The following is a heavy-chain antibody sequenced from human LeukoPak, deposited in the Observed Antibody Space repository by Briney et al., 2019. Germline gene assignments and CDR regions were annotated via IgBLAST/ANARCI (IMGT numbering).Heavy chain of an antibody. CDR2: ISGSGGST. Sequence: PGASLRLSCAASGFTFSSYAMSWVRQAPGKGLAWVSAISGSGGSTYYADSVKGRFTISRDNSKNTLYLQMNSLRAEDTAVYYCATYCSSTSCYVVFDSWGQGTLVTVSS. CDR1: GFTFSSYA. D-gene: IGHD2-2*01. V-gene: IGHV3-23*01. CDR3: ATYCSSTSCYVVFDS. J-gene: IGHJ4*02.